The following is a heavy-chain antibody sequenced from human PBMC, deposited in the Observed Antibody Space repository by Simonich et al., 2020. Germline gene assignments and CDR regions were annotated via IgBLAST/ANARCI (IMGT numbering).Heavy chain of an antibody. CDR1: VGSFSGYY. CDR2: INHSGRT. CDR3: ARGLRVAAAGTAFQH. D-gene: IGHD6-13*01. V-gene: IGHV4-34*01. Sequence: QVQLQQWGAGLLKPSETLSLTCAVYVGSFSGYYWGWIRQPPGKGLEWIGEINHSGRTNDHPSLKSRVTISVDTSKNQFSLKLSDVTAADTAVYYCARGLRVAAAGTAFQHWGQGTLVTVSS. J-gene: IGHJ1*01.